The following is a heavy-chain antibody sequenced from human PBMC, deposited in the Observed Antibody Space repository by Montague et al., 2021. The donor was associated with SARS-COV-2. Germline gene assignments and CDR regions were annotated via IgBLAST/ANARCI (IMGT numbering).Heavy chain of an antibody. CDR1: GFTFSRYS. CDR3: ARAGTYYDILTGYAELGYFDY. V-gene: IGHV3-21*01. CDR2: ISSSSSYI. D-gene: IGHD3-9*01. J-gene: IGHJ4*02. Sequence: SLRLSGAASGFTFSRYSMNWVRQAPGKGLEWVSSISSSSSYIYYADSVXGLFTISRDNAKNSLYLQMNSLRAEDTAVYYCARAGTYYDILTGYAELGYFDYWGQGTLVTVSS.